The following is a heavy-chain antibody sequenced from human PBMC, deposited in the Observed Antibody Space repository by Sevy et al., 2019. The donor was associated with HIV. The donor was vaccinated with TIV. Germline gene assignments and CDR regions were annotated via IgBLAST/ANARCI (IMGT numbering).Heavy chain of an antibody. CDR1: EFAFSDYW. D-gene: IGHD3-22*01. CDR2: INREGNIT. Sequence: GESLRLSCAVSEFAFSDYWMHWVRQAPGKGLVWVSSINREGNITNYADSVKGRFTISRDNANYSLYLQMNSLSAEDTAVYYCARDRDYYDSSGYNSDVFDIWGQGTMVTVSS. CDR3: ARDRDYYDSSGYNSDVFDI. V-gene: IGHV3-74*01. J-gene: IGHJ3*02.